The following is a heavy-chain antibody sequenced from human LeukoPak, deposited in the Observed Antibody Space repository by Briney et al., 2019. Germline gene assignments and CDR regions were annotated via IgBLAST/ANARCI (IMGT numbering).Heavy chain of an antibody. J-gene: IGHJ6*03. CDR2: ISSSGSTK. V-gene: IGHV3-48*01. CDR1: GITFSTNS. CDR3: ARGQDYYYYYMDV. Sequence: GGSLRLSCEASGITFSTNSMNWVRQAPGKGLEWVSYISSSGSTKYYADSVKGRFTISRDNAKNSVYLQMNSLRAEDTAVYYCARGQDYYYYYMDVWGKGTTVTISS.